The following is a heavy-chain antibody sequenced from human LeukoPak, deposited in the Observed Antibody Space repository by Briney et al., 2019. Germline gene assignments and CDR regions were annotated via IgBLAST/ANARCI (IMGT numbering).Heavy chain of an antibody. CDR3: AKGSKAVLFTRDHYMDV. CDR2: IRYDGSNK. J-gene: IGHJ6*03. D-gene: IGHD6-19*01. V-gene: IGHV3-30*02. Sequence: GGSLRLSCAASGFTFSSYDIHWVRQAPGKGLEWVAFIRYDGSNKYYADSVRGRFTISRDNSKNTLYLQMNSLRAEDTAVYFCAKGSKAVLFTRDHYMDVWGKGTTVTVSS. CDR1: GFTFSSYD.